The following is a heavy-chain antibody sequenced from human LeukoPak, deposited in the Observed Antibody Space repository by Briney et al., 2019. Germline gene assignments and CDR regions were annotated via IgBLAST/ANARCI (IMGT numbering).Heavy chain of an antibody. J-gene: IGHJ5*02. CDR2: IYYSGST. V-gene: IGHV4-59*01. Sequence: SETLSLTCTVSGASISSYYWSWIRQPPGKGLEWIGYIYYSGSTRYNPSLKSRVTISVDTSKNQFSLKLSSVTAADTAVYYCARVGILRFPSNWFDRWGQGTLVTVSS. CDR1: GASISSYY. CDR3: ARVGILRFPSNWFDR. D-gene: IGHD3-3*01.